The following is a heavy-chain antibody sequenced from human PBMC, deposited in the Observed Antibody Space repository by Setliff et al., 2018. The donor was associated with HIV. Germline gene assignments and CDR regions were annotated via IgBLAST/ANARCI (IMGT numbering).Heavy chain of an antibody. Sequence: SETLSLTCTVSGYSITSGYYWGWIRQPPGKGLAWIASIYHRGTTYYNTSLKSRVTISVDTSKNQISLKLSSVTAADTAVYYCASEQTYYDFWSGYYLGGVFDPWGQGTLVTVSS. V-gene: IGHV4-38-2*02. CDR1: GYSITSGYY. CDR2: IYHRGTT. CDR3: ASEQTYYDFWSGYYLGGVFDP. J-gene: IGHJ5*02. D-gene: IGHD3-3*01.